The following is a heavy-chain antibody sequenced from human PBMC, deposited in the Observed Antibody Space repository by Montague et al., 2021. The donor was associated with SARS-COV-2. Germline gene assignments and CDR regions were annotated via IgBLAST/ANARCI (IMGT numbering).Heavy chain of an antibody. Sequence: SETLSLTCTVSGGSISSYYWSWIRQPPGKGLELNGYIYYSGSTNYNSSLKSRVTITVDTAKNQFPLKLSSVTAAATAVYYCARGSGWMGNAFDIWGQGTMVTVSS. V-gene: IGHV4-59*01. CDR3: ARGSGWMGNAFDI. J-gene: IGHJ3*02. CDR1: GGSISSYY. CDR2: IYYSGST. D-gene: IGHD6-19*01.